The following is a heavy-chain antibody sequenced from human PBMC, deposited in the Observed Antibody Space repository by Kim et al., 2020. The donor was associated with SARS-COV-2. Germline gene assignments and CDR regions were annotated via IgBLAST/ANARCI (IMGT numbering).Heavy chain of an antibody. D-gene: IGHD3-22*01. V-gene: IGHV4-4*07. J-gene: IGHJ4*02. CDR3: AGEYYDSSLFDY. Sequence: YTPSLKSRVTMSVDTSKNQFSLKLSSVTAADTAVYYCAGEYYDSSLFDYWGQGTLVTVSS.